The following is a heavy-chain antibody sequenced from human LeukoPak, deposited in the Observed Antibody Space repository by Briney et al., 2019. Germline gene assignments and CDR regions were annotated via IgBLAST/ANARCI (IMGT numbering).Heavy chain of an antibody. J-gene: IGHJ4*02. Sequence: SETLSLTCTVSGGSISSSSYYWGWIRQPPGKGLEWIGSIYYSGSTYYNPSLKSRVTISVDTSKNQFSLKLSSVTAADTAVYYCARSQYYYGSGSLNYFDYWGQGTLVTVSS. CDR3: ARSQYYYGSGSLNYFDY. D-gene: IGHD3-10*01. CDR1: GGSISSSSYY. CDR2: IYYSGST. V-gene: IGHV4-39*07.